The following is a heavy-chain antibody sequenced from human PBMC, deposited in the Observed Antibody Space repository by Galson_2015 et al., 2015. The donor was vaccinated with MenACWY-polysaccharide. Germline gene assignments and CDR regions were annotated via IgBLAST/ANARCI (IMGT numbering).Heavy chain of an antibody. CDR1: GYTFASYH. J-gene: IGHJ4*02. CDR2: MNPNSGNT. V-gene: IGHV1-8*01. Sequence: SVKVSCKASGYTFASYHINWVRQATGQGLEWMGWMNPNSGNTGYAQKFQGRVTMTRNTSISTAYMELSSLTSEDTAVYYCASTKAGTHYFDYWGQGTLVTVSS. D-gene: IGHD6-19*01. CDR3: ASTKAGTHYFDY.